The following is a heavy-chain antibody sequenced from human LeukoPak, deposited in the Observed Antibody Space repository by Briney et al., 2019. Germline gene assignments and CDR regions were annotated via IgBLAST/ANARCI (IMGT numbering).Heavy chain of an antibody. J-gene: IGHJ4*02. Sequence: SVTVSFKASGGTFSSYAISWVRHAPGQGLEWMGRIIPILGTANYAQKFQGRVTITADKSTSTAYMELSSLRSEDTAVYYCATPDGYYDYVWGSCWGQGTLVTVSS. CDR2: IIPILGTA. D-gene: IGHD3-16*01. V-gene: IGHV1-69*04. CDR1: GGTFSSYA. CDR3: ATPDGYYDYVWGSC.